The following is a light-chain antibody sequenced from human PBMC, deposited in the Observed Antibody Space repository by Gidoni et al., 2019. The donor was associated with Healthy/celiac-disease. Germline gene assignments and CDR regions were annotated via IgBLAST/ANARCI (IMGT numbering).Light chain of an antibody. Sequence: QSALTQPVSVSGSPGQSITISCTGTSSDVGGYNYVSWYQQHPGKAPKLMIYDVSNRPSGVSNRFSGSKSGNTASLTISGLQAEDEADYYCSSYISSSTKVFGTGTKVTVL. CDR3: SSYISSSTKV. CDR2: DVS. J-gene: IGLJ1*01. V-gene: IGLV2-14*01. CDR1: SSDVGGYNY.